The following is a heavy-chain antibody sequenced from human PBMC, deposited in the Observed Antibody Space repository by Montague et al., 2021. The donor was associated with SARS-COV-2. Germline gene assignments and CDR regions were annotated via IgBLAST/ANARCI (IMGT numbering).Heavy chain of an antibody. CDR3: ERWGLNNAFDI. CDR1: GDSISRSHYF. Sequence: SETLSLTCSVSGDSISRSHYFWAWNRQTPGMGLEWYGSIDFTGKTYHXXTLKSRVTISIDTSKNHFSLRLSSVTAADSAVFYCERWGLNNAFDIWGLGTMITFSS. V-gene: IGHV4-39*02. CDR2: IDFTGKT. J-gene: IGHJ3*02. D-gene: IGHD1/OR15-1a*01.